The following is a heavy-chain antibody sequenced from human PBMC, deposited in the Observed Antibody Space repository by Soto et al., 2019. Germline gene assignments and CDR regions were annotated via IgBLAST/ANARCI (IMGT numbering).Heavy chain of an antibody. J-gene: IGHJ4*02. CDR3: AKDIRSRGPYGSGSNFDY. V-gene: IGHV3-9*01. CDR1: GFTFDDYA. D-gene: IGHD3-10*01. CDR2: ISWNSGSI. Sequence: PGGSLRLSCAASGFTFDDYAMHWVRQAPGKGLEWVSGISWNSGSIGYADSVKGRFTISRDNAKNSLYLQMNSLRAEDTALYYCAKDIRSRGPYGSGSNFDYWGQGTLVTVSS.